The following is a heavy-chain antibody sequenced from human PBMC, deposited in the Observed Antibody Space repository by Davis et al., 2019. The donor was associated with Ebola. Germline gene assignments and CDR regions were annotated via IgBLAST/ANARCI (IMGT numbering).Heavy chain of an antibody. D-gene: IGHD3-10*01. Sequence: PGGSLRLSCKGSGYNFNNYWIGWVRQLPGKGLEWMGIIYPGDSDTTYSPSFQGQVTISADTSINTAYLQWSSLKASDTAMYYCARLKGSYYNSFFDYWGQGTLVTVSS. CDR1: GYNFNNYW. V-gene: IGHV5-51*01. J-gene: IGHJ4*02. CDR2: IYPGDSDT. CDR3: ARLKGSYYNSFFDY.